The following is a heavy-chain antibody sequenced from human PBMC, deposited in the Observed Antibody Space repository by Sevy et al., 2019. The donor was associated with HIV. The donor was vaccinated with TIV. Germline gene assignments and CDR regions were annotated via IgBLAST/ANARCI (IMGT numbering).Heavy chain of an antibody. D-gene: IGHD4-17*01. J-gene: IGHJ4*02. Sequence: GESLKISCVASGFAFSDYGMHWVRQAPGKGLEWVAVIWYDGNNQHYAVSVRGRFTISRDNSKNTLYLQLSSLRAEDTAVYYCARDPRIFGDYLLTYFDYWGQGVLVTVSS. V-gene: IGHV3-33*01. CDR2: IWYDGNNQ. CDR1: GFAFSDYG. CDR3: ARDPRIFGDYLLTYFDY.